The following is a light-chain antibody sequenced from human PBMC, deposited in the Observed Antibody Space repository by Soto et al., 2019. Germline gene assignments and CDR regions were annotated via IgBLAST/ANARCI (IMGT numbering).Light chain of an antibody. V-gene: IGKV4-1*01. J-gene: IGKJ1*01. Sequence: DIVMTQSPDSLAVSLGERAPISCKSSQSILYNSNNRNYLAWYQQKPGQPPKLLISWASTRESGVPDRFSGSGSGTDFTLTISRLQAEDVAVYYCQQHFSTPRTFGQGTKVEIK. CDR3: QQHFSTPRT. CDR2: WAS. CDR1: QSILYNSNNRNY.